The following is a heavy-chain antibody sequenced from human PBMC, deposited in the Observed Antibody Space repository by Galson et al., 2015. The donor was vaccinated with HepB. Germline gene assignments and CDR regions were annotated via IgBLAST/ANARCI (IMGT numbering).Heavy chain of an antibody. CDR3: ARSNFGGGYCSSTSCYPPYYYYYMDV. J-gene: IGHJ6*03. CDR2: IYYGGST. CDR1: GGSISSGGYY. Sequence: LSLTCTVSGGSISSGGYYWSWIRLHPGKGLEWIGYIYYGGSTYYNPSLKSRVTISVDTSKNQFSLKLSSVTAADTAVYYCARSNFGGGYCSSTSCYPPYYYYYMDVWGKGTTVTVSS. V-gene: IGHV4-31*03. D-gene: IGHD2-2*01.